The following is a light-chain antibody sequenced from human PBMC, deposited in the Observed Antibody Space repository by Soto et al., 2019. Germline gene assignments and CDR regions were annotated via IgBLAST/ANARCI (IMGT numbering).Light chain of an antibody. Sequence: QSVLTQPASVSGSPGQSITISCSGTSSDVGGYNFVSWYQQYPGKAPNLLIYEVTNRPSGVSDRFSGSKSGNKASLTISGLQAEDEGDYYCSSYTSNITQVVFGGGTKLTVL. J-gene: IGLJ2*01. V-gene: IGLV2-14*03. CDR1: SSDVGGYNF. CDR2: EVT. CDR3: SSYTSNITQVV.